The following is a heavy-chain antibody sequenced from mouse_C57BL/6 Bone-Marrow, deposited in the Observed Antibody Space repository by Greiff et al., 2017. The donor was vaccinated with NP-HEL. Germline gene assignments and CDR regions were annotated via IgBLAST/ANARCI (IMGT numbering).Heavy chain of an antibody. J-gene: IGHJ3*01. CDR2: ISNKANGYTT. CDR3: ARYSLDGYYGEFAY. V-gene: IGHV7-3*01. Sequence: EVKVVESGGGLVQPGGSLSLSCAASGFTFTDYYMSWVRQPPGKALEWFGFISNKANGYTTDYRASVKGRFTISRSSSPRILSLQMIALRAEDSATYYCARYSLDGYYGEFAYWGQGTLVTVSA. D-gene: IGHD2-3*01. CDR1: GFTFTDYY.